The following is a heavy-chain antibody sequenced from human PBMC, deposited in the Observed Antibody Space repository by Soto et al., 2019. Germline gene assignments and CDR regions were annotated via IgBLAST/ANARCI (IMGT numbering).Heavy chain of an antibody. Sequence: QVQLQESGPGLVKPSETLSLTCTVSGGSISSYYWSWIRQPPGKGLEWIGYIYYSGSTNYNPSLKSRVTISVDTSKNQFSLKLSSVTAADTAVYYCARDLQPPDYGDDREHRKRGNWFDPWGQGTLVTVSS. CDR1: GGSISSYY. J-gene: IGHJ5*02. V-gene: IGHV4-59*01. D-gene: IGHD4-17*01. CDR2: IYYSGST. CDR3: ARDLQPPDYGDDREHRKRGNWFDP.